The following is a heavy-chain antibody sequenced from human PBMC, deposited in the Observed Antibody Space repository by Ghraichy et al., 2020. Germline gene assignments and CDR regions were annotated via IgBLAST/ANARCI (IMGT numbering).Heavy chain of an antibody. CDR1: GFSFSSYG. J-gene: IGHJ4*02. V-gene: IGHV3-74*01. Sequence: GGSLRLSCAASGFSFSSYGMRWVRQAPGKGLVWVSRINSDGSDTNYADSVKGRFTISRDNAKNTLYLQMNSLRVEDTAVYYCARRGWYCSGDSCYGEFDSWGQGTLVTVSS. CDR3: ARRGWYCSGDSCYGEFDS. D-gene: IGHD2-15*01. CDR2: INSDGSDT.